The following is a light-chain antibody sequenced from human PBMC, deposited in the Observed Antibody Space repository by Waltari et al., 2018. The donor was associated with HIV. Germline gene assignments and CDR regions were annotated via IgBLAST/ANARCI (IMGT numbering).Light chain of an antibody. CDR3: CSYAGSSTPHVV. Sequence: QSALTQPASVSGSPGQSITISCTGTSNDVGSYNLVSCYQQHPGKDPELMLYEVTKRPAGFFNPFSVSKPANKASLTISGLQAEDEADYYCCSYAGSSTPHVVFGGGTKLTVL. V-gene: IGLV2-23*02. CDR2: EVT. J-gene: IGLJ2*01. CDR1: SNDVGSYNL.